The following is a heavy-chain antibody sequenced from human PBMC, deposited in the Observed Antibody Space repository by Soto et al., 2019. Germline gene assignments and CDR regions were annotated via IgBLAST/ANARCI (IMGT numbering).Heavy chain of an antibody. V-gene: IGHV4-39*07. CDR3: ARDGHSNWNYFDP. Sequence: SETLSLTCTVSGGSISSSSYYWGWIRQPPGKGLEWIGSIYYSGSTYYNPSLKSRVTISVDTSKNQFSLKLSSVTAADTAVYYCARDGHSNWNYFDPWGQGTLVTVSS. CDR1: GGSISSSSYY. D-gene: IGHD1-7*01. J-gene: IGHJ5*02. CDR2: IYYSGST.